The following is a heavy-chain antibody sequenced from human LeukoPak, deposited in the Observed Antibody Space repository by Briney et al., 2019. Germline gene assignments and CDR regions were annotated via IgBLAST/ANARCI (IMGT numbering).Heavy chain of an antibody. CDR2: ISSSGST. D-gene: IGHD3-10*01. Sequence: SETLSLTCVVSGGSISGYYWRCIRQSPGKGLEWVGYISSSGSTNYNPSLKSRVTTSVDTSKNHCSLKLSSVTAADTAVYYCARHDGSGSYRFDYWGQGTLVTV. V-gene: IGHV4-59*08. CDR1: GGSISGYY. CDR3: ARHDGSGSYRFDY. J-gene: IGHJ4*02.